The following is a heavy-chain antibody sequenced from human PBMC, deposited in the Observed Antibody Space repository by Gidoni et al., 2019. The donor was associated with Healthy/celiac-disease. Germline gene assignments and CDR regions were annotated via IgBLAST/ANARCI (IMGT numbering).Heavy chain of an antibody. Sequence: EVQLVESGGGLVKPGGSLRLSCAASGFTFSSYSMNWVRQAPGKGLEWVSAISSSSSYIYYADSVKCRFTISRDNAKNSLYLQMNSLRAEDTAVYYCARGTTVTTFPYFDYWGQGTLVTVSS. CDR2: ISSSSSYI. CDR1: GFTFSSYS. CDR3: ARGTTVTTFPYFDY. V-gene: IGHV3-21*01. J-gene: IGHJ4*02. D-gene: IGHD4-17*01.